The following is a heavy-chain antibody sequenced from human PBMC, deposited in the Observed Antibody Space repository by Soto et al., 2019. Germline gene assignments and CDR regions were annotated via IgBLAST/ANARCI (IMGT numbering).Heavy chain of an antibody. D-gene: IGHD3-10*01. CDR2: ISGSGGST. CDR1: GFTLSSYA. CDR3: AKDVRDGGSGRPYYFDY. J-gene: IGHJ4*02. Sequence: PGGSLRLSCAASGFTLSSYAMSWVRQAPGKGLEWVSGISGSGGSTYYADSVKGRFTISRDNSKNTLYLQMNSLRDEDTAVYYCAKDVRDGGSGRPYYFDYWGQGTLVTVSS. V-gene: IGHV3-23*01.